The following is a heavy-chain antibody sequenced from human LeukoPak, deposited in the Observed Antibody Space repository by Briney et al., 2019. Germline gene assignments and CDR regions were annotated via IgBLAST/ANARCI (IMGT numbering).Heavy chain of an antibody. CDR1: EYTFTNYW. CDR3: ARSTSAYYSADY. Sequence: GESVKISCKGSEYTFTNYWIGWVRQTSDRGLELVAFIYPRDSDTRYNPSFQGQVTISADKSTNIAYLQWSSLQASDTAMYYCARSTSAYYSADYWGQGTLVTVSS. CDR2: IYPRDSDT. V-gene: IGHV5-51*01. J-gene: IGHJ4*02. D-gene: IGHD3-22*01.